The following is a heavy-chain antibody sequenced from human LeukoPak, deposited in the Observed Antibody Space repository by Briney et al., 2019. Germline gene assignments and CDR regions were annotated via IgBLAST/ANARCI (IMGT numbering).Heavy chain of an antibody. CDR2: ISYDGSNK. D-gene: IGHD2-15*01. J-gene: IGHJ4*02. CDR1: GFTFSSYG. CDR3: AKQLGYCSDGSCYFPY. Sequence: GGSLRLSCVASGFTFSSYGMHWVRQAPGKGLEWVAVISYDGSNKYYADSVKVRFTISRDNSKNTLYLQMNSLRAEDTAVYYCAKQLGYCSDGSCYFPYWGQGTLVTVSS. V-gene: IGHV3-30*18.